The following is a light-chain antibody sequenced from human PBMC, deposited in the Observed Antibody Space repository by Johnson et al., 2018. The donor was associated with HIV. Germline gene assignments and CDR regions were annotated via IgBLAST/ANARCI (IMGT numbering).Light chain of an antibody. CDR2: DNN. Sequence: QSVLTQPPSMSAAPGQKVTISCSGSSSNIGNNYVSWYQQLPGTAPKLLIYDNNKRPSGIPDRFSGSKSGTSATLGITGLQTGDEADYYCGTWDSSLNVFGTGTTISVL. CDR1: SSNIGNNY. V-gene: IGLV1-51*01. J-gene: IGLJ1*01. CDR3: GTWDSSLNV.